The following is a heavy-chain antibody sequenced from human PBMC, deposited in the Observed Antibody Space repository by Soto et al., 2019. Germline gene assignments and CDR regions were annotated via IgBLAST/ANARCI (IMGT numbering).Heavy chain of an antibody. Sequence: GGSLRLSCAASGFTFSSYGMHWVRQAPGKGLEWVAVISYDGSNKYYADSVKGRFTISRDNSKNTLYLQMNSLRSEDTAVYYCAKWGGNFFMDVWGKGTTVTVSS. CDR3: AKWGGNFFMDV. V-gene: IGHV3-30*18. CDR1: GFTFSSYG. J-gene: IGHJ6*03. CDR2: ISYDGSNK. D-gene: IGHD3-16*01.